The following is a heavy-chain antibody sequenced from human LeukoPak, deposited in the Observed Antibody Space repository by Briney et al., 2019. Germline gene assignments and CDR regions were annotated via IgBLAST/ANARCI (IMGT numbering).Heavy chain of an antibody. V-gene: IGHV3-23*01. CDR2: IGNTET. CDR3: AKDWIQFNRVFDCFDS. D-gene: IGHD5-18*01. Sequence: GGSLRLSCATSGFPFETNAMSWVRQAPGKGLEWVATIGNTETFYADSVTGRFTISRNNSKNTVNLQMNRLRVEDTAIYYCAKDWIQFNRVFDCFDSWGQGTLVTVSS. CDR1: GFPFETNA. J-gene: IGHJ4*02.